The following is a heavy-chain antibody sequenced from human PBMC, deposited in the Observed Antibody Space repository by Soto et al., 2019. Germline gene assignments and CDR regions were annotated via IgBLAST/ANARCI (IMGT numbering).Heavy chain of an antibody. CDR1: GFTFDDYA. CDR3: AKGSWYYYDRSGYLDY. CDR2: ISWNSGSI. Sequence: EVQLVESGGGLVQPGRSLRLSCAASGFTFDDYAMHWVRQAPGKGLEWVSGISWNSGSIGYADSVKGRFTISRDNAKNSLYLQMNSLRAEDTALYYCAKGSWYYYDRSGYLDYWGQGTLVTVSS. D-gene: IGHD3-22*01. J-gene: IGHJ4*02. V-gene: IGHV3-9*01.